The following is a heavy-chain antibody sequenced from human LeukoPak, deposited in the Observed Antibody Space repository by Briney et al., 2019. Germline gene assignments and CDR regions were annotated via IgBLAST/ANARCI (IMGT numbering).Heavy chain of an antibody. CDR3: ARDPGSTDYYYMDV. CDR1: GYTFTSYG. D-gene: IGHD1-14*01. Sequence: ASVNVSCKASGYTFTSYGISWVRQAPAQGLEWIGWISAYNGNTNYAQKLQGRVTMTTDTSTSTAYMELRSLRSDDTAVYYCARDPGSTDYYYMDVWGKGTTVTVSS. J-gene: IGHJ6*03. CDR2: ISAYNGNT. V-gene: IGHV1-18*01.